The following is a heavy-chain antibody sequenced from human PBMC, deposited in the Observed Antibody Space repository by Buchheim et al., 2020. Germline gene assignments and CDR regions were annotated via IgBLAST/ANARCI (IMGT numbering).Heavy chain of an antibody. V-gene: IGHV3-53*02. CDR2: IYSGGST. D-gene: IGHD6-19*01. Sequence: EVQLVETGGGLIQPGGSLRLSCAASGFTVSSNYMSWVRQAPGKGLEWVSVIYSGGSTYYADSVKGRFTISRDNSKDTLYLKMNSLRAEDTAVYYCATRRSAVAGTVDYWGQGTL. J-gene: IGHJ4*02. CDR1: GFTVSSNY. CDR3: ATRRSAVAGTVDY.